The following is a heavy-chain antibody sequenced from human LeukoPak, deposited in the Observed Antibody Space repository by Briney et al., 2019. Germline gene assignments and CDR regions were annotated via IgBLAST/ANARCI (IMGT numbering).Heavy chain of an antibody. Sequence: GGSLRLSCAASGFTFSSYSMNWVRQAPGKGLEWVSYISSSSSTIYYADSVKGRFTISRDNAKSSLYLQMNSLRDEDTAVYYCARVGPLWFGELFTPLPYYYYYGMDVWGQGTTVTVSS. CDR2: ISSSSSTI. V-gene: IGHV3-48*02. J-gene: IGHJ6*02. CDR3: ARVGPLWFGELFTPLPYYYYYGMDV. CDR1: GFTFSSYS. D-gene: IGHD3-10*01.